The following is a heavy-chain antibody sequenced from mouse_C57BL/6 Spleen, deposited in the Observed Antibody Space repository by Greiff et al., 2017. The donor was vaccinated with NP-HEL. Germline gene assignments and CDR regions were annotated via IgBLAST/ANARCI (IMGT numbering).Heavy chain of an antibody. CDR1: GYTFTSYW. D-gene: IGHD2-5*01. CDR2: IYPGSGST. CDR3: AREGYYSNSDAMDD. V-gene: IGHV1-55*01. J-gene: IGHJ4*01. Sequence: QVQLQQPGAELVKPGASVKMSCKASGYTFTSYWITWVKQRPGQGLEWIGDIYPGSGSTNYNEKFKSKATLTVDTSSSTAYMQLSSLTSEDSAVYYCAREGYYSNSDAMDDWGQGTSVTVAS.